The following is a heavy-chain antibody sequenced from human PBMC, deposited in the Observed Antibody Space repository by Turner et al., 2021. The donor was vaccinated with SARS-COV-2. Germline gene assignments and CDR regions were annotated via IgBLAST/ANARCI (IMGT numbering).Heavy chain of an antibody. CDR2: ISGSGGST. J-gene: IGHJ4*02. CDR3: ARDYGDFYFDY. Sequence: EVQLLESGGGLVQPGGSLRLSCAASGFPFNSDAMSWVRQAPGKGLECVSAISGSGGSTYYADSVKGRFTISRDNSKNTLYLQMNSLRAEDTAVYYCARDYGDFYFDYWGQGTLVTVSS. V-gene: IGHV3-23*01. D-gene: IGHD4-17*01. CDR1: GFPFNSDA.